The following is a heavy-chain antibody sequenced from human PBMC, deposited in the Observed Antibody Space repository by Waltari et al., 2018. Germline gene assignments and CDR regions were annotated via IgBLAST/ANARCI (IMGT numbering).Heavy chain of an antibody. CDR3: AKDPQVGGVRNYFDY. J-gene: IGHJ4*02. D-gene: IGHD1-26*01. V-gene: IGHV3-30*02. CDR2: IRHDGSHE. CDR1: GFTFSSHA. Sequence: QVQLVESGGGVVQPGGSLRLSCAASGFTFSSHAMHWVRQAPGKGLEWVASIRHDGSHEHCADSVKGRFTISRDNSKNTLSLQMNSLRAEDTAVYYCAKDPQVGGVRNYFDYWGQGTLVTVSS.